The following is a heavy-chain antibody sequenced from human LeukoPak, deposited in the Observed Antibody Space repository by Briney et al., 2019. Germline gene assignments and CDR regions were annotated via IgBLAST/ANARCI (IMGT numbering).Heavy chain of an antibody. D-gene: IGHD3-3*01. Sequence: PGGSLRLSCAASGFTFSSYGMHWVRQAPGKGLEWVAVISYDGSNKYYADSVKGRFTISRDNSKNTLYLQMNSLRAEDTAVYYCARDGADPLDYDFWSAPTRYFDYWGQGTLVTVSS. CDR3: ARDGADPLDYDFWSAPTRYFDY. J-gene: IGHJ4*02. V-gene: IGHV3-30*03. CDR1: GFTFSSYG. CDR2: ISYDGSNK.